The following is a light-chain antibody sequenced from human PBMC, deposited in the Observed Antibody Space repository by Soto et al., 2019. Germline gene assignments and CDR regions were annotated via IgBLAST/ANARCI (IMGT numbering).Light chain of an antibody. V-gene: IGKV1-39*01. CDR3: QERSSGPPFT. J-gene: IGKJ3*01. CDR1: PRISIY. Sequence: DIQMTQSPSSLTASVGDLFTIACQATPRISIYLNSYQQQPGKAPNLLIYCATTLLSGVPSRFSADGSATKINLTIMSLQPEDVATYYYQERSSGPPFTFGPGTKVDIK. CDR2: CAT.